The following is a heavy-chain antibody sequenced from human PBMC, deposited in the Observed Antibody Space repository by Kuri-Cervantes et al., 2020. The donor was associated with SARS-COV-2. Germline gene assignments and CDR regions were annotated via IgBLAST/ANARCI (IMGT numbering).Heavy chain of an antibody. V-gene: IGHV4-59*01. J-gene: IGHJ6*02. Sequence: SETLSLTCTVSGGSISSYYWSWIRQPPGKGLEWIGYIYHSGSTNYNPSLKSRVTISVDTSKNQFSLKLSSVTAADTAVYYCARVPFGVVINYYYYGMDVWGQGTTVTVSS. CDR2: IYHSGST. CDR1: GGSISSYY. CDR3: ARVPFGVVINYYYYGMDV. D-gene: IGHD3-3*01.